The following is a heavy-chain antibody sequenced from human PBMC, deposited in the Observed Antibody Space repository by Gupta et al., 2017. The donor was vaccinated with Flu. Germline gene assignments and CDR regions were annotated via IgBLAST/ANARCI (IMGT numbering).Heavy chain of an antibody. CDR1: GGTFSTYA. V-gene: IGHV1-69*01. J-gene: IGHJ6*03. Sequence: QVQLVQSGAEVKKPGSSVKVSCKASGGTFSTYAINWVRQAPGQGLEWMGGIIPIFGTANYAQRFQGRVTITADVSTSTSYMELSSLRSEDTAIYYCGRDIPRDSNHYDYYYYMDVWGEGTTVTVSS. CDR2: IIPIFGTA. D-gene: IGHD3-22*01. CDR3: GRDIPRDSNHYDYYYYMDV.